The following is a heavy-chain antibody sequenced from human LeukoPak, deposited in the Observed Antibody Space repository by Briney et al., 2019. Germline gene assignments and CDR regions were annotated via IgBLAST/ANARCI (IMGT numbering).Heavy chain of an antibody. J-gene: IGHJ3*02. D-gene: IGHD6-13*01. V-gene: IGHV5-51*01. CDR1: GYSFTNYW. CDR3: ARPRAYASTWYGRDNAFDI. Sequence: WESLKISCKGSGYSFTNYWIGWVRQMPGKGLEWMGIIYPGDSDTRYSPSFQGQVTISADKYISTAYLQWSSLKASDTAMYYCARPRAYASTWYGRDNAFDIWGPGTMVTVSS. CDR2: IYPGDSDT.